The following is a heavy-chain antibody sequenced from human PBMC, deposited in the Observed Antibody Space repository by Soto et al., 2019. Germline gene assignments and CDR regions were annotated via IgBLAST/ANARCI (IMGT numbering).Heavy chain of an antibody. D-gene: IGHD3-22*01. CDR1: GGSFSSGSYY. Sequence: PSETLSLTCTVSGGSFSSGSYYWSWIRQPPGKGLEWIGYIYYSGSTNYKHSLKSRVTISVDTSKKQYSLKLNSVTAADTAVYYCARDLSITMIRSWGQGTLVTVSS. V-gene: IGHV4-61*01. J-gene: IGHJ4*02. CDR2: IYYSGST. CDR3: ARDLSITMIRS.